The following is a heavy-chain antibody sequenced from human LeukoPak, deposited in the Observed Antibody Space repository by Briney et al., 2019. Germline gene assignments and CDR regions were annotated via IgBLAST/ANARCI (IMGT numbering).Heavy chain of an antibody. D-gene: IGHD3-22*01. V-gene: IGHV4-59*08. CDR3: ARHADYYDSSGFYQYFDY. Sequence: PSETLSLTCTVSGGPISTYYWSWLRQPPGKGLEWIGYIYYSGSTNYNPSLKSRVTISVDTSKNQFSLKLNFVTAANTAVYYCARHADYYDSSGFYQYFDYWGQGTLVTVSS. J-gene: IGHJ4*02. CDR2: IYYSGST. CDR1: GGPISTYY.